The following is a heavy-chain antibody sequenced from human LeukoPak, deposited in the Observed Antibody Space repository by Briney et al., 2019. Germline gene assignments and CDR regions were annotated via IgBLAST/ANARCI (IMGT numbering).Heavy chain of an antibody. Sequence: ASVKVSCKASGGTFSSYAISWVRQAPGQGLEWMGRIIPILGIANYAQKFQGSVTITADKSTSTAYMELSSLRSEDTAVYYCASAGYCSGGSCYSYLSWGQGTLVTVSS. CDR1: GGTFSSYA. CDR3: ASAGYCSGGSCYSYLS. V-gene: IGHV1-69*04. CDR2: IIPILGIA. D-gene: IGHD2-15*01. J-gene: IGHJ5*02.